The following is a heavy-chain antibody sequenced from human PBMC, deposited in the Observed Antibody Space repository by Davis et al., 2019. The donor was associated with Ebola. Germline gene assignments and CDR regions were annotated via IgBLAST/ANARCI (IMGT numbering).Heavy chain of an antibody. V-gene: IGHV3-74*01. CDR3: TKDFDYVNGY. J-gene: IGHJ4*02. CDR2: INGDETIT. CDR1: GFTFRSYG. Sequence: HTGGSLRLSCAASGFTFRSYGMHWVRQAPGKGPVWVSRINGDETITAYADSVKGRFAISRDNTKNTLYLQMNSLRVEDTAVYYCTKDFDYVNGYWGQGALVTVSS. D-gene: IGHD4-17*01.